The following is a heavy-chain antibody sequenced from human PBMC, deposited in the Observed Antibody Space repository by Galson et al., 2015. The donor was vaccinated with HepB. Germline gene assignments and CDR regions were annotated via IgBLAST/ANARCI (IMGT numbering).Heavy chain of an antibody. V-gene: IGHV1-3*01. CDR1: GYTFTSYA. Sequence: SVKVSCKASGYTFTSYAMHWVRQAPGQRLEWMGWINAGNGNTKYSQKFQGRVTITRDTSASTAYMELSSLRSEDTAVYYCAREGIHSSGWYRTGGYGMDVWGQGTTVTVPS. CDR3: AREGIHSSGWYRTGGYGMDV. D-gene: IGHD6-19*01. CDR2: INAGNGNT. J-gene: IGHJ6*02.